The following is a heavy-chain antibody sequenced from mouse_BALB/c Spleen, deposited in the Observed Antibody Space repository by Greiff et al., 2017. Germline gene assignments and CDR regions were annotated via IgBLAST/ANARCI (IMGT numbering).Heavy chain of an antibody. J-gene: IGHJ3*01. CDR2: ISSGSSTI. CDR1: GFTFSSFG. Sequence: EVKLEESGGGLVQPGGSRKLSCAASGFTFSSFGMHRVRQAPEKGLEWVAYISSGSSTIYYADTVKGRFTISRDNPKNTLFLQMTSLRSEDTAMYYCAKREPYGDWFAYWGQGTLVTVSA. CDR3: AKREPYGDWFAY. V-gene: IGHV5-17*02. D-gene: IGHD1-1*01.